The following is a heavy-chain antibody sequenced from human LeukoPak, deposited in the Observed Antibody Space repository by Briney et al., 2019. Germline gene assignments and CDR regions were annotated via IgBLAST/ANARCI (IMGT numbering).Heavy chain of an antibody. Sequence: GGSLRLSCAASGVTFSNFAMSWLRQAPGKGPEWVSAISGYGDSAYYADSVKGRFTIFRDNSKNTVYLQMNSLRAEDTAVYYCAKDFGPWGQGTLVTVSS. CDR2: ISGYGDSA. V-gene: IGHV3-23*01. CDR3: AKDFGP. D-gene: IGHD3-16*01. CDR1: GVTFSNFA. J-gene: IGHJ5*02.